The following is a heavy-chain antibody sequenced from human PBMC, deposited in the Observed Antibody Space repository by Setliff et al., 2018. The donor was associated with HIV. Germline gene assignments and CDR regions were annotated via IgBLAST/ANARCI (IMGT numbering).Heavy chain of an antibody. CDR2: IYYSGST. J-gene: IGHJ4*02. Sequence: PSETLSLTCTVSGGSISSGGYYWSWIRQLPGEGLEWIGYIYYSGSTYYNPSLKSRVTISVDTSKNQFSLKLNPVTAADTAVYYCARLRVISSSQTFDHWGQGMLVTVSS. CDR1: GGSISSGGYY. D-gene: IGHD3-3*02. CDR3: ARLRVISSSQTFDH. V-gene: IGHV4-31*03.